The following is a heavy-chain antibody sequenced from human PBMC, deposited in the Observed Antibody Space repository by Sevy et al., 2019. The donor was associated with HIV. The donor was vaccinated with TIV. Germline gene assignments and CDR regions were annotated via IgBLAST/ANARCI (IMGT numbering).Heavy chain of an antibody. CDR2: TYYRSKWYN. CDR1: GDSVSSNSAA. J-gene: IGHJ6*02. Sequence: SQTFSLTCAISGDSVSSNSAAWNWIRQSPSRGLEWLGRTYYRSKWYNDYAVSVKSRITINPDTSKNQFSLQLNSVTPEDTPAYYCAMGVVDYYYGMDVWGQGTTVTVSS. V-gene: IGHV6-1*01. CDR3: AMGVVDYYYGMDV. D-gene: IGHD2-15*01.